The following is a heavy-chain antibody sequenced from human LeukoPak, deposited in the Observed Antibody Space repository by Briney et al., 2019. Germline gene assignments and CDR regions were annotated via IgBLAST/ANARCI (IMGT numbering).Heavy chain of an antibody. CDR1: GFTFSNYA. CDR2: VSGSGGST. CDR3: AKAATVGIKVSFDG. J-gene: IGHJ4*01. Sequence: GGSLRLSCAASGFTFSNYAMTWVRQAPGKGLEWVSGVSGSGGSTSYADSVKDRFTISSHKPKNTLSLQRSSLRAEDTAVYYCAKAATVGIKVSFDGWKQGALLTLSS. V-gene: IGHV3-23*01. D-gene: IGHD1-26*01.